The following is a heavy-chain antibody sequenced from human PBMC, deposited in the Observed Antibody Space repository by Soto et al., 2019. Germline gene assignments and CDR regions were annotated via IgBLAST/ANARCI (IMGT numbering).Heavy chain of an antibody. J-gene: IGHJ3*02. Sequence: QVQLVQSGAEVKKPGASVKVSCKASGYTFTSYDINWVRQATGQGLEWMGWMNPNSGNTGYAQKFQGRVTMTRNTSISTTYMELSSLRSEDTAVYYCARFLVQEITFGGVIVNDAFDIWGQGTMVTVSS. CDR1: GYTFTSYD. CDR3: ARFLVQEITFGGVIVNDAFDI. D-gene: IGHD3-16*02. CDR2: MNPNSGNT. V-gene: IGHV1-8*01.